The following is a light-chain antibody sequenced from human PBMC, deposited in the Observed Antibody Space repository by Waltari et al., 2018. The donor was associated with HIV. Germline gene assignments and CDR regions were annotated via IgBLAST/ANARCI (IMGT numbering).Light chain of an antibody. CDR1: NIASKS. CDR3: QVWDSSGDHPL. Sequence: SYVLTQPPSVSVAPGKTARITCGGNNIASKSVHWYQHKPGQAPVLVISDDSDRPSGIPEGFSGSNAGNTATLTSSRVEAGDEADYYCQVWDSSGDHPLFGGGTKLTVL. J-gene: IGLJ2*01. CDR2: DDS. V-gene: IGLV3-21*04.